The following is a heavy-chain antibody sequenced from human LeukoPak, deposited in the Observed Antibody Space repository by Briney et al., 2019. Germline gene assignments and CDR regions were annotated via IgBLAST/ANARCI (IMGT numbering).Heavy chain of an antibody. V-gene: IGHV1-69*04. D-gene: IGHD6-19*01. CDR1: GGTFSSYA. CDR2: TIPILGIA. CDR3: ARDVVNEVAGTVGFDY. Sequence: SVKVSCKASGGTFSSYAISWVRQAPGQGLEWMGRTIPILGIANYAQKFQGRVTITADKSTSTAYMELSSLRSEDTAVYYCARDVVNEVAGTVGFDYWGQGTLVTVSS. J-gene: IGHJ4*02.